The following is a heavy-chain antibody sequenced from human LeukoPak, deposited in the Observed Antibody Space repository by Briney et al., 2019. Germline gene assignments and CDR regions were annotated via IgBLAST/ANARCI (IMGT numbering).Heavy chain of an antibody. CDR2: ISGSGGST. CDR3: AKDLGGITMVRGGDAFDI. V-gene: IGHV3-23*01. D-gene: IGHD3-10*01. J-gene: IGHJ3*02. CDR1: GFTFSSYA. Sequence: AGGSLRLSCAASGFTFSSYAMSWVRQAPGKGLEWVSAISGSGGSTYYADSVKGRFTISRDNSKNTLYLQMNSLRAEDTAVYYCAKDLGGITMVRGGDAFDIWGQGTMVTVSS.